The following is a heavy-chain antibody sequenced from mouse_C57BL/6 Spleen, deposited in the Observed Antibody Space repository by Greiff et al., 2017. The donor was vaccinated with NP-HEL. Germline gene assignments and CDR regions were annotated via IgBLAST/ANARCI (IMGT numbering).Heavy chain of an antibody. D-gene: IGHD2-2*01. Sequence: VQLQQPGAELVRPGTSVKLSCKASGYTFTSYWMHWVKQRPGQGLEWIGVIDPSDSYTNYNQKFKGKATLTVDTSSSTAYRQRSSRTSEDSAVYYCAREGDYGYDWGQGTLVTVSA. CDR2: IDPSDSYT. J-gene: IGHJ3*01. CDR3: AREGDYGYD. CDR1: GYTFTSYW. V-gene: IGHV1-59*01.